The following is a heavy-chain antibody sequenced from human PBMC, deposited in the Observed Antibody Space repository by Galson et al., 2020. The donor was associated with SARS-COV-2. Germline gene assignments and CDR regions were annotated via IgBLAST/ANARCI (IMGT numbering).Heavy chain of an antibody. CDR1: GFAFTTCA. V-gene: IGHV3-23*01. CDR3: AKDRFDQLLWLDY. Sequence: GESLKISCAASGFAFTTCAMTWVRQAPGKGLEWVSAISASGGKTYYADSVKGRFTISRDNSKNTLYLQINTLRDDDTAIYYCAKDRFDQLLWLDYWGQGTLVTVSS. D-gene: IGHD3-10*01. J-gene: IGHJ4*02. CDR2: ISASGGKT.